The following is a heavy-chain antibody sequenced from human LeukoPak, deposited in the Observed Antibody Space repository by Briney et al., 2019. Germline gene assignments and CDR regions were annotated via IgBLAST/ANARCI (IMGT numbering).Heavy chain of an antibody. V-gene: IGHV4-39*01. CDR2: IYYSGST. CDR1: GGSISSSSYY. J-gene: IGHJ4*02. D-gene: IGHD3-22*01. Sequence: SETLSLTCTVSGGSISSSSYYWGWIRLPPGKGLEWIGSIYYSGSTYYNPSLKSRVTISVDTSKDQFSLKLSSVTAADTAVYYCARPYYYDSSGYYNWGQGTLVTVSS. CDR3: ARPYYYDSSGYYN.